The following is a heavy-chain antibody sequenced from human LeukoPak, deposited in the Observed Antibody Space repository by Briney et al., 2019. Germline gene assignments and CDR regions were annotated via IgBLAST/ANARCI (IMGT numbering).Heavy chain of an antibody. Sequence: GGSLRLSCAASGFTFSSYWMHWVRQAPGKGLVWVSRINSDGSSTSYADSVKGRFTISRDNAKNTLYLQMNSLRAEDTAVYYCAKDVLRYFDWLPLYYYGMDVWGQGTTVTVSS. CDR2: INSDGSST. D-gene: IGHD3-9*01. CDR3: AKDVLRYFDWLPLYYYGMDV. CDR1: GFTFSSYW. V-gene: IGHV3-74*01. J-gene: IGHJ6*02.